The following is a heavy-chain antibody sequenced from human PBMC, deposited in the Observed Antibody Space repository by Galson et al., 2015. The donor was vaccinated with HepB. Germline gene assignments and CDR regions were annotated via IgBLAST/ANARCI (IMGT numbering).Heavy chain of an antibody. J-gene: IGHJ3*02. V-gene: IGHV3-23*01. CDR3: AKDPGKGGSYFSQLGAFDI. D-gene: IGHD1-26*01. CDR2: ISGSGDST. Sequence: SLRLSCAVSEFTFSSYGMSWVRQAPGKGLEWVSSISGSGDSTYYGDSVKGRFTISRDDSKDTLFLQTNSLRAEDTALYYCAKDPGKGGSYFSQLGAFDIWGQGTIVTVSS. CDR1: EFTFSSYG.